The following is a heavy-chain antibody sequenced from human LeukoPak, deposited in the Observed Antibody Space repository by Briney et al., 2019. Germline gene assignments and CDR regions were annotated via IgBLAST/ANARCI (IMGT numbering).Heavy chain of an antibody. V-gene: IGHV1-2*02. CDR1: GYTFTGYY. D-gene: IGHD6-13*01. CDR2: INPNSGGT. J-gene: IGHJ5*02. Sequence: VASVKVSCKVSGYTFTGYYMHWVRQAPGQGLEWMGWINPNSGGTNYAQTFQGRVTMTRDTSISTAYMELSRLRSDDTAVYYCARKGSTPRRWFDPWGQGTLVTVSP. CDR3: ARKGSTPRRWFDP.